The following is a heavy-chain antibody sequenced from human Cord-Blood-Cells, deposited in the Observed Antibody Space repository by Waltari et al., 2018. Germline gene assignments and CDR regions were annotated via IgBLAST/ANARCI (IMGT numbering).Heavy chain of an antibody. J-gene: IGHJ3*02. CDR1: GYTFTSYG. D-gene: IGHD5-12*01. CDR2: ISAYNCKT. V-gene: IGHV1-18*04. Sequence: QVQLVQSGAEVKKPGASVKVSCKASGYTFTSYGISWVRQAPGQGLEWMGWISAYNCKTNQAQEVQGRVTRTTDTSSSTDYMELRSRRSDATAGYYCARDQGIVATNDAFDIWGQGTMVTVSS. CDR3: ARDQGIVATNDAFDI.